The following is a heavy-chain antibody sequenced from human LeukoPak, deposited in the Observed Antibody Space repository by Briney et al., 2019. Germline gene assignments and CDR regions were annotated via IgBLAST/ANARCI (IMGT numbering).Heavy chain of an antibody. J-gene: IGHJ4*02. CDR2: IRSDGGNK. CDR1: GFTFSTYA. D-gene: IGHD2-2*01. CDR3: AGAYQLPFPTSDY. Sequence: PGRSLRLSCAASGFTFSTYAMHWVRQAPGKGLEWVTAIRSDGGNKFYTDSVKGRFTISRDNSKNTLYLQMNSLRAEDTAVYYCAGAYQLPFPTSDYWGQGTLVTVSS. V-gene: IGHV3-30-3*01.